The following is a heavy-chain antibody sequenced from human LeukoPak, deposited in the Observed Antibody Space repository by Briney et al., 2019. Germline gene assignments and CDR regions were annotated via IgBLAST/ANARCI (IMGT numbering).Heavy chain of an antibody. CDR2: IIPILGIA. D-gene: IGHD3-22*01. CDR1: GGTFSSYA. Sequence: SVKVSCKASGGTFSSYAISWVRQAPGQGLEWMGRIIPILGIANYAQKFQGRVTITADKSTSTAYMELSSLRSEDTAVYYCASMAPRNYDSSGYELSPFDYWGQGTLVTVSS. J-gene: IGHJ4*02. CDR3: ASMAPRNYDSSGYELSPFDY. V-gene: IGHV1-69*04.